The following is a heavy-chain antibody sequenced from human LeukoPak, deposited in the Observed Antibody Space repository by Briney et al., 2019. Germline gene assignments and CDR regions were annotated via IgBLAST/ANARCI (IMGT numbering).Heavy chain of an antibody. CDR1: GASFSSGSYY. V-gene: IGHV4-61*01. CDR2: IYYSGST. J-gene: IGHJ4*02. Sequence: SETRSLTCTVSGASFSSGSYYWSWIRQPPGKGLEWIGYIYYSGSTNYNPSLYSRVTISVDTSKNQFSLKLSSVTAADTAIYYCARAGAIAARPDFDYWGQGTLVTVSS. CDR3: ARAGAIAARPDFDY. D-gene: IGHD6-6*01.